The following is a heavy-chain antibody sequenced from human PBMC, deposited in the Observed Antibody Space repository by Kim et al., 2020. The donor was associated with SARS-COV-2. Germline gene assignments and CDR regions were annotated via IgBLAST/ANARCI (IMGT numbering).Heavy chain of an antibody. J-gene: IGHJ5*02. V-gene: IGHV3-23*01. CDR1: GFTFSSYA. D-gene: IGHD2-2*01. CDR2: ISGSGGST. CDR3: AKESFGLVVPAASDGNWFDP. Sequence: GGSLRLSCAASGFTFSSYAMSWVRQAPGKGLEWVSAISGSGGSTYYADSVKGRFTISRDNSKNTLYLQMNSLRAEDTAVYYCAKESFGLVVPAASDGNWFDPWGQGTLVTVSS.